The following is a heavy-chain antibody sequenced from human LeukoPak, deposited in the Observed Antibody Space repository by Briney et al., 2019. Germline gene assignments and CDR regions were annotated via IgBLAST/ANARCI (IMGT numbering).Heavy chain of an antibody. Sequence: ASVKVSCKASGYTFTGYYMHWVRQAPGQGLEWMGWINPNSDGTNYAQKFQGRVTMTRDTSISTAYMELSRLRSDDTAVYYWSREPILTGYYPDYYYVRDAGGQGATVT. J-gene: IGHJ6*02. CDR2: INPNSDGT. D-gene: IGHD3-9*01. CDR3: SREPILTGYYPDYYYVRDA. V-gene: IGHV1-2*02. CDR1: GYTFTGYY.